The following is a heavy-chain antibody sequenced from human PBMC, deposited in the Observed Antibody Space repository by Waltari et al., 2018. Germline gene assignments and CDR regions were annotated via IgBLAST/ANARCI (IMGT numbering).Heavy chain of an antibody. Sequence: LVQSGAEVMKPGASVQVSCKVSRDAITAHYIHWVRQAPGQGLEWMGWINPNGGSTHYAQRYRGRITMTWDTSMTTSYMGLSGLRSDDTAVYYCAREYCGGDCRLFDFWGQGTLVTVSS. J-gene: IGHJ4*02. CDR2: INPNGGST. CDR1: RDAITAHY. CDR3: AREYCGGDCRLFDF. V-gene: IGHV1-2*02. D-gene: IGHD2-21*02.